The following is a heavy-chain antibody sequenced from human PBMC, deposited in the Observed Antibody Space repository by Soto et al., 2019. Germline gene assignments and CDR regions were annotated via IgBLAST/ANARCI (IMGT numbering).Heavy chain of an antibody. CDR3: ARSLAWFPNAFDI. CDR2: IYPGDSDT. Sequence: GESLKISCKGSGYSFTSYWIGWVRQMPGKGLEWMGIIYPGDSDTRYSPSFQGQVTISADKSNSTAYLQWSSLKASDTAMYYCARSLAWFPNAFDIWGQGTMVTVSS. D-gene: IGHD2-15*01. CDR1: GYSFTSYW. J-gene: IGHJ3*02. V-gene: IGHV5-51*01.